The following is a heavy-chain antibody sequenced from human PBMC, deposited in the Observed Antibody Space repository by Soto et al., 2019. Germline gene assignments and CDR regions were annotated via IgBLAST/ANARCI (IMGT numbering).Heavy chain of an antibody. CDR1: GFTFSSYG. CDR2: ISYDGNNK. D-gene: IGHD2-8*01. V-gene: IGHV3-30*18. J-gene: IGHJ5*02. Sequence: QVQLVESGGGVVQPGRSLRLSCAASGFTFSSYGMHWVRQAPGKGLEWVAVISYDGNNKYYGDSVKGRFTISRDDSKNTVFHEMNSRRDEDTGVYFRAKDARPCTSGVCLHNWVDPWGQGTLVTVSS. CDR3: AKDARPCTSGVCLHNWVDP.